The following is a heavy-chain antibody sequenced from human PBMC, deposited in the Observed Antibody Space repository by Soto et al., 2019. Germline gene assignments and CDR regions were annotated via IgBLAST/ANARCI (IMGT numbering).Heavy chain of an antibody. V-gene: IGHV5-51*01. D-gene: IGHD3-10*01. CDR3: AILGTMVRGVNPTYYYGMDV. CDR1: GYNFANYW. J-gene: IGHJ6*02. Sequence: GESLKISCQGSGYNFANYWIGWVRQMPGKDLEWLWFIYPYEYHISYSLSFQGQVTISADKSICTAYLQWSSLKASDTAMYFCAILGTMVRGVNPTYYYGMDVWGQGTTVTVSS. CDR2: IYPYEYHI.